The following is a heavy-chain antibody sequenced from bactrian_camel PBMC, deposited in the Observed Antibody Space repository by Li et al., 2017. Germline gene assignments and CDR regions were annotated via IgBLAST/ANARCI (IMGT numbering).Heavy chain of an antibody. J-gene: IGHJ4*01. V-gene: IGHV3S5*01. D-gene: IGHD4*01. CDR2: SFSDGSDA. CDR1: GLTFSSYY. Sequence: QLVESGGSLVQPGGSLRLSCAASGLTFSSYYIIWVRQTPGKGMEWVASSFSDGSDAYYQPSAKGRFAISSDNAKNTVYLQMNSLKSEDTAVYSCGRAGSDVWGRGTQVTVS. CDR3: GRAGSDV.